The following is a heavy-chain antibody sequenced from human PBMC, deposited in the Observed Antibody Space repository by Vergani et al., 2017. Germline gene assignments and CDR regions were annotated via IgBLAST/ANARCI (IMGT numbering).Heavy chain of an antibody. D-gene: IGHD3-9*01. J-gene: IGHJ4*02. Sequence: QVQLVQSGAEVKKPGASVKVSCKASGYTFTGYYMHWVRQAPGQGLEWMGWNNPNSGGTNYAQTFQGRVTRNRDPSISTDYMELSRLRSDDTAVYYCAAMYYDMLTGYREVFDYWGQGTLVTVSS. V-gene: IGHV1-2*02. CDR1: GYTFTGYY. CDR2: NNPNSGGT. CDR3: AAMYYDMLTGYREVFDY.